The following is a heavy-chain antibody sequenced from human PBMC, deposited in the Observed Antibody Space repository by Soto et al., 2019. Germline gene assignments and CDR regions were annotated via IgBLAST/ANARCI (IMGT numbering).Heavy chain of an antibody. CDR1: GGCFSGYY. V-gene: IGHV4-34*01. D-gene: IGHD2-15*01. CDR2: INHSGST. CDR3: AREGVATPETSSSWRKSFDI. Sequence: PSDTLSLTCAVYGGCFSGYYWSWIRQPPGKGLEWIGEINHSGSTNYNPSLKSRVTISVDTSKNQFSLKLSSVTAADTAVYYCAREGVATPETSSSWRKSFDIWGQGTMVTVSS. J-gene: IGHJ3*02.